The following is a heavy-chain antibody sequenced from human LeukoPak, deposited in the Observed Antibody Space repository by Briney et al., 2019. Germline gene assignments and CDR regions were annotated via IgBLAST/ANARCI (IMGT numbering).Heavy chain of an antibody. Sequence: SETLSLTCTVSGGSIGSGGYYWSWIRQHPGKGLEWIGYIYYSGSTYYNPSLKSRVTISVDTSKNQFSLKLSSVTAADTAVYYCARGSLTYYDSSGYYYRAFDIWGQGTMVTVSS. CDR3: ARGSLTYYDSSGYYYRAFDI. CDR1: GGSIGSGGYY. V-gene: IGHV4-31*03. CDR2: IYYSGST. D-gene: IGHD3-22*01. J-gene: IGHJ3*02.